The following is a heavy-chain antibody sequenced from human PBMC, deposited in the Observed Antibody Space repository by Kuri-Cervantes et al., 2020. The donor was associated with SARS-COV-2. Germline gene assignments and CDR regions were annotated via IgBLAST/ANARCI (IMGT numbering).Heavy chain of an antibody. CDR3: ATTSGSYRSNWFDP. V-gene: IGHV1-46*01. CDR1: GYTFTSYY. J-gene: IGHJ5*02. CDR2: INPSGGST. D-gene: IGHD1-26*01. Sequence: ASVKVSCKASGYTFTSYYMHWVRQAPGQGLEWMGIINPSGGSTSYAQKFQGRVTMTEDTSTDTAYMELSRLRSEDTAVYYCATTSGSYRSNWFDPWGQGTLVTVSS.